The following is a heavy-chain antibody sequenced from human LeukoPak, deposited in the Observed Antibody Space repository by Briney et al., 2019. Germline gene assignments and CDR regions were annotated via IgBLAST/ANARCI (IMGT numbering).Heavy chain of an antibody. D-gene: IGHD2-2*01. CDR3: ARRPGPDVVAPAATAGIDY. Sequence: SETLSLTCAVSGGSFSGYYWSWVRQPPGKGLECIREITHSGITNYNPSLKSRVTTPVDTSKNQCSLKVRSVTAADTAVYYCARRPGPDVVAPAATAGIDYWGQGTLVTVSS. CDR1: GGSFSGYY. J-gene: IGHJ4*02. CDR2: ITHSGIT. V-gene: IGHV4-34*01.